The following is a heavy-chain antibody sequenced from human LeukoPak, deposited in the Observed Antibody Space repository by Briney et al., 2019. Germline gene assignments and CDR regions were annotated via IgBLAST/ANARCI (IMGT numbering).Heavy chain of an antibody. CDR1: GFTFSDYY. Sequence: GGSLRLSCAASGFTFSDYYMTWIRQAPGKGLEWISYISSSSSTMYYADSVKGRFTISRDNSKNTLYLQMNSLRAEDTAVYYCAKDRITIFGVVKGPFDYWGQGTLVTVSS. CDR3: AKDRITIFGVVKGPFDY. D-gene: IGHD3-3*01. V-gene: IGHV3-11*01. CDR2: ISSSSSTM. J-gene: IGHJ4*02.